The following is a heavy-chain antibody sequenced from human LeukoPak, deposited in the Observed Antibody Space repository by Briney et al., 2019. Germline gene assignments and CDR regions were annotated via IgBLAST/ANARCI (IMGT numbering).Heavy chain of an antibody. D-gene: IGHD4-17*01. CDR2: ISAYNGNT. J-gene: IGHJ4*02. V-gene: IGHV1-18*01. CDR3: ARDHPSYGDYPNPFDY. Sequence: ASVEVSCKASGYTFTSCGISWVRQAPGQGLEWVGWISAYNGNTNYAQKLQGRVTMTTDTSTSTAYMELRSLRSDDTAVYYCARDHPSYGDYPNPFDYWGQGTLVTVSS. CDR1: GYTFTSCG.